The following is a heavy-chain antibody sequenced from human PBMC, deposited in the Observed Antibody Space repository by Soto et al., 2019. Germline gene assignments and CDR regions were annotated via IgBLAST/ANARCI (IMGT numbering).Heavy chain of an antibody. V-gene: IGHV3-48*01. CDR3: AKFYGDYSYFFDY. J-gene: IGHJ4*02. CDR2: ISSSGSTI. CDR1: GFTFSSYW. D-gene: IGHD4-17*01. Sequence: PXGSLRLSCSASGFTFSSYWMTWVRQAPGKGLEWVSYISSSGSTIYYADSVKGRFTISRDNSKNTMFLQMNSLRAEDTAVYYCAKFYGDYSYFFDYRGMGTLVTVS.